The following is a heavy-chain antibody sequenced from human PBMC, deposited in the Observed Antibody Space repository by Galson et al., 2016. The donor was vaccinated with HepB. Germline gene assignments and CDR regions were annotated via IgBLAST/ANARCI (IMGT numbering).Heavy chain of an antibody. D-gene: IGHD6-13*01. CDR3: ARAADYHHYDGMDV. CDR1: GGTFSSYA. J-gene: IGHJ6*02. Sequence: SVKVSCKASGGTFSSYAISWVRQAPGQGLEWMGGIIPIFDTTNYAQKFQGRVTITADESTSTAYMELSSLTSEDTAVYYCARAADYHHYDGMDVWGQGTTVTVSS. CDR2: IIPIFDTT. V-gene: IGHV1-69*13.